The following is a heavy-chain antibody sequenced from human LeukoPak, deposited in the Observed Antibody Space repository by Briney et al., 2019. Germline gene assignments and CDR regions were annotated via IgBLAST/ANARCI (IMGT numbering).Heavy chain of an antibody. J-gene: IGHJ4*02. CDR3: ARHRGPDYYDFWSGVSYFDY. CDR1: GGSISSSSYY. D-gene: IGHD3-3*01. Sequence: SETLSLTCTVSGGSISSSSYYWGWIRQPPGKGLEWIGSIYYSGSTYYNPSLKSRVTISVDTSKNQFSLKLSSVTAADTAVYYCARHRGPDYYDFWSGVSYFDYWGQGTLVTVSS. CDR2: IYYSGST. V-gene: IGHV4-39*01.